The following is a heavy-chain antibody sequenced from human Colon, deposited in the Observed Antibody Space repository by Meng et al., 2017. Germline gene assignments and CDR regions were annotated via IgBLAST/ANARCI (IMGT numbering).Heavy chain of an antibody. D-gene: IGHD3-22*01. CDR1: GGSISSYY. Sequence: QVQLQESGPGLVKPSETLSLTCNVSGGSISSYYWSWIRQPPGKGLEWIGYIYYSGSTNYNPSLKSRVTISVDTSKNQFSLKLSSVTAADTAVYYCARHPYDSSGYYYAYFDYWGQGTLVTVSS. CDR2: IYYSGST. CDR3: ARHPYDSSGYYYAYFDY. J-gene: IGHJ4*02. V-gene: IGHV4-59*01.